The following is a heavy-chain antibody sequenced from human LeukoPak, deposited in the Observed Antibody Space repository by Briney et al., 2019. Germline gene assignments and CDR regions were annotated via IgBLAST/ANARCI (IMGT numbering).Heavy chain of an antibody. CDR3: ARSSGSYVSHYFDD. J-gene: IGHJ4*02. CDR2: MNPNSGNT. CDR1: GYTFTSYD. V-gene: IGHV1-8*01. Sequence: ASVKVSCKASGYTFTSYDINWVRQATGQGLEWVGWMNPNSGNTGYAQKFQGRVTMTRNTSISTAYMELRSLRSDDTAVYYCARSSGSYVSHYFDDWGQGTLVTVSS. D-gene: IGHD3-10*01.